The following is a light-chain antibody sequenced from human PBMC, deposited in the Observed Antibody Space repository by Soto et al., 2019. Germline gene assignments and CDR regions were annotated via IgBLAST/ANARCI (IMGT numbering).Light chain of an antibody. CDR3: CSYTTSNTFV. CDR1: SSDVGAYNY. Sequence: QPVLKQPASGSGVLGRAISISRKGNSSDVGAYNYVSWYQQYPGKAPKLMIYHVTDRPSGVSNRFSGSKSGNTASLTISGLQAEDEADYYCCSYTTSNTFVFGTGTKVTVL. V-gene: IGLV2-14*01. CDR2: HVT. J-gene: IGLJ1*01.